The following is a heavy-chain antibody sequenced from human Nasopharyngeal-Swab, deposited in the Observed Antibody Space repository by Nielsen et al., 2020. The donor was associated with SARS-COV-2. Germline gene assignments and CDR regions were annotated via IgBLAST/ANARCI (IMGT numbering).Heavy chain of an antibody. Sequence: GESLKISCAASGFTFSSYSMNWVRQAPGKGLEWVSYISSSSSTIYYADSVKDRFTISRDNAKNSLYLQMNSLRDEDTAVYYCARAGIAARPGIDPWGQGTLVTVSS. D-gene: IGHD6-6*01. CDR3: ARAGIAARPGIDP. CDR1: GFTFSSYS. J-gene: IGHJ5*02. CDR2: ISSSSSTI. V-gene: IGHV3-48*02.